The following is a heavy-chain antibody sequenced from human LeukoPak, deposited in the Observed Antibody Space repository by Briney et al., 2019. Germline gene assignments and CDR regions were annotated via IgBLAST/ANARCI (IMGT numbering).Heavy chain of an antibody. J-gene: IGHJ4*02. D-gene: IGHD2-15*01. CDR2: IKQDGSEK. CDR3: ARLRGGLYSDY. Sequence: GGSLRLSCAASGFTFNHYWMTWVRQAPERGLEWVANIKQDGSEKYYVDSVKGRFTVSRDNAKNTMYLQMSSLRAEDTAVYYCARLRGGLYSDYWGQGTLVTVSS. CDR1: GFTFNHYW. V-gene: IGHV3-7*01.